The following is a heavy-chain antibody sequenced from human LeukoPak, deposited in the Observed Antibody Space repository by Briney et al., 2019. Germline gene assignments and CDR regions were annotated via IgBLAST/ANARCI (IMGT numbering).Heavy chain of an antibody. J-gene: IGHJ4*02. CDR3: ARMGYCSSTSCAFDY. D-gene: IGHD2-2*01. CDR1: GGFISSSSYY. Sequence: PSETLSLTCTVSGGFISSSSYYWGWIRQPPGKGLEWIGSIYYSGSTYYNPSLKSRVTISVDTSKNQFSLKLSSVTAADTAVYYCARMGYCSSTSCAFDYWGQGTLVTVSS. CDR2: IYYSGST. V-gene: IGHV4-39*07.